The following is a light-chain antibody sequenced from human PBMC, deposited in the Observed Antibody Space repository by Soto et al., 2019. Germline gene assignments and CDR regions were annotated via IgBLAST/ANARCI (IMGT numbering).Light chain of an antibody. Sequence: QSLLTPPPSVSGAPGQRGTISCTGGSSKNGGGYDVHRDQQLPGTAPKLLIYGNSNRPSGVPDRFSGSKSGTSASLAITGLQAEDEADYYCQSYDSSLSGYVFGTGTKVTV. CDR3: QSYDSSLSGYV. J-gene: IGLJ1*01. CDR2: GNS. V-gene: IGLV1-40*01. CDR1: SSKNGGGYD.